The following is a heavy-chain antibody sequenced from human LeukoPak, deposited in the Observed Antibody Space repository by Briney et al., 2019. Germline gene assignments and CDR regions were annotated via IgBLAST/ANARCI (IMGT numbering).Heavy chain of an antibody. CDR3: ARERVPGGSGSYYRGWFDP. CDR2: IYSGGDT. CDR1: GFTFSSYA. D-gene: IGHD3-10*01. J-gene: IGHJ5*02. V-gene: IGHV3-66*01. Sequence: GGSLRLSCAASGFTFSSYAMSWVRQAPGKGLEWVSVIYSGGDTYYADSVKGRFTISRDNSKNTLYLQMNSLRAEDTAVYYCARERVPGGSGSYYRGWFDPWGQGTLVTVSS.